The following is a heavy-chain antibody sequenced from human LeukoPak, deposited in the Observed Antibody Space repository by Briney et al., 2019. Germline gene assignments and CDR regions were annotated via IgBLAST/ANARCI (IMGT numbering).Heavy chain of an antibody. CDR2: ISGSGGST. Sequence: GGSLRLSCPASGFTFRSYAMSWVRQAPGKGLEWVSAISGSGGSTYYADSVKGRSTISRDNSKNTLSLQMNSLRAEDTAVYYCATLWFGELGLYWGQGTLVSVSS. V-gene: IGHV3-23*01. CDR1: GFTFRSYA. CDR3: ATLWFGELGLY. J-gene: IGHJ4*02. D-gene: IGHD3-10*01.